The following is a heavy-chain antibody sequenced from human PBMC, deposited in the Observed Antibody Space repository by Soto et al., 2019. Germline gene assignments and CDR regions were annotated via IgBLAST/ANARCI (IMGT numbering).Heavy chain of an antibody. CDR1: GFTFTSSA. V-gene: IGHV1-58*02. D-gene: IGHD3-9*01. CDR3: AAARNYDILAGYYKLDY. J-gene: IGHJ4*02. CDR2: IVVGSGNT. Sequence: QMQLVQSGPEVKKPGTSVKDSCKASGFTFTSSAMQWVRQARGQRLEWIGWIVVGSGNTNYAQKSQARVIITGDRSTSTAYMELSSLRSEDTAVYYCAAARNYDILAGYYKLDYWGQGTLLTVSS.